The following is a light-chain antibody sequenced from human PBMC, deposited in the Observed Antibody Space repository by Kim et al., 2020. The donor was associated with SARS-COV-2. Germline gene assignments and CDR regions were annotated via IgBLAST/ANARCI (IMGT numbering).Light chain of an antibody. CDR3: SSYRDSSPVI. V-gene: IGLV2-14*04. CDR1: SIHFGFYSY. J-gene: IGLJ2*01. CDR2: DVT. Sequence: QAITFSGAGPSIHFGFYSYVSSYQQYPGRAPKLLIYDVTERPSGVSSRFSGSKSGNTASLTIFGLQAEDESDYYCSSYRDSSPVIFGGGTQLTVL.